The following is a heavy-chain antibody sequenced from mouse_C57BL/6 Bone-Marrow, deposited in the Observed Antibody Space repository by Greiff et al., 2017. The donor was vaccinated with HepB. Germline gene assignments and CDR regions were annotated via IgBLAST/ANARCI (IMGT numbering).Heavy chain of an antibody. CDR2: IRNKANGYTT. CDR1: GFTFTDYY. J-gene: IGHJ3*01. D-gene: IGHD2-3*01. CDR3: ASPIYDGYYVFAY. Sequence: EVKLVESGGGLVQPGGSLSLSCAASGFTFTDYYMSWVRQPPGKALEWLGFIRNKANGYTTEYSASVTGRFTISRDNSQSILYLQMNALRAEDSATYYCASPIYDGYYVFAYWGQGTLVTVSA. V-gene: IGHV7-3*01.